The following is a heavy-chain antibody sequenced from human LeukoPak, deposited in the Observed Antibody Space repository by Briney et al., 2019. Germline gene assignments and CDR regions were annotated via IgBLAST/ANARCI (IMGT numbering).Heavy chain of an antibody. CDR1: RFTVSSNY. CDR3: ARETLSGYDY. Sequence: PGGSLRLSCAASRFTVSSNYMSWVRQAPGKGLEWVSVIYSGGSTYYADSVKGRFTISRDNSKNTLYLQMNSLRAEDTAVYHRARETLSGYDYWGQGTLVTVSS. D-gene: IGHD2-2*03. J-gene: IGHJ4*02. V-gene: IGHV3-53*01. CDR2: IYSGGST.